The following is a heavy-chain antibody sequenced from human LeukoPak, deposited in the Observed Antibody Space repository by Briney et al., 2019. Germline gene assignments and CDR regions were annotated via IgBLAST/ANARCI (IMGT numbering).Heavy chain of an antibody. CDR2: IYTSGST. CDR1: GDSISSSY. D-gene: IGHD6-19*01. V-gene: IGHV4-4*07. Sequence: SETLSLTCTVCGDSISSSYWSWLRQPAGKGLEWLGRIYTSGSTNYNPSLKSRVIMSLDKSENQFSLKLSSVTAADTAIYYCARGVRYSSGWNNWFDRWGQGTLVTVSS. J-gene: IGHJ5*02. CDR3: ARGVRYSSGWNNWFDR.